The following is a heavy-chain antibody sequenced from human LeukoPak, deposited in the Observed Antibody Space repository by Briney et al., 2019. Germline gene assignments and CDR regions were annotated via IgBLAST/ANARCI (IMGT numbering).Heavy chain of an antibody. CDR2: ISWNSGST. J-gene: IGHJ4*02. D-gene: IGHD5-18*01. Sequence: PGRCLRLSCAASGFTFDDYAMHWVRHAPGKGLEWVSGISWNSGSTVYTDSVKGRFTLSRDHAKNSLYLQMNSLRAEDTALYYCAKGGYSYDPYYFDYWGQGTLVTVS. CDR1: GFTFDDYA. CDR3: AKGGYSYDPYYFDY. V-gene: IGHV3-9*01.